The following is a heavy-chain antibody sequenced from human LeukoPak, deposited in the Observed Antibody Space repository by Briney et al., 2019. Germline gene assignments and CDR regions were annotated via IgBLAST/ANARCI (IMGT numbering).Heavy chain of an antibody. CDR3: ARDVGGSLDY. V-gene: IGHV3-7*01. J-gene: IGHJ4*02. CDR2: IKGDESAR. Sequence: GGSLRLSCAATGFSFSTYWMAWVRQAPGKGLEWVANIKGDESARHQADSVKGRFAISRDNAQRSVYLQMSRLRGEDTGVYYCARDVGGSLDYWGQGTLVTVSS. D-gene: IGHD1-26*01. CDR1: GFSFSTYW.